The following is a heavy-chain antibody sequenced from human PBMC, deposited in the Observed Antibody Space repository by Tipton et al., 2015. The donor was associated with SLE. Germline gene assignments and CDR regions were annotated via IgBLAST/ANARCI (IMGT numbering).Heavy chain of an antibody. V-gene: IGHV3-48*03. J-gene: IGHJ6*02. D-gene: IGHD4-11*01. CDR1: GFTFKSYE. CDR2: ISGSGSTI. Sequence: SLRLSCAASGFTFKSYEMNWVRQAPGKGLEWVSYISGSGSTIYYTDSVKGRFTVSRDSDSLYLQMNSLGVEDTAVYYCAKDLIMTTVLYGMDVWGQGTTVTVSS. CDR3: AKDLIMTTVLYGMDV.